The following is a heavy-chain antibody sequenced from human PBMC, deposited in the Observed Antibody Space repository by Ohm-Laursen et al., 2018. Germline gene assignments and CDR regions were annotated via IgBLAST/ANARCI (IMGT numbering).Heavy chain of an antibody. D-gene: IGHD3-10*01. J-gene: IGHJ4*02. CDR3: ARDSSGSGGDSDY. V-gene: IGHV3-11*01. CDR1: GFTFSDYY. Sequence: SLRLSCTASGFTFSDYYMSWIRQAPGKGLEWASYISSSGSTIYYADSVKGRFTISRDNAKNSLYLQMNSLRAEDTAVYYCARDSSGSGGDSDYWGQGTLVTVSS. CDR2: ISSSGSTI.